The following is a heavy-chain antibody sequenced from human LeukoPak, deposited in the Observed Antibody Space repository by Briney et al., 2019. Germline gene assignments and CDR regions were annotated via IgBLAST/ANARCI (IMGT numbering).Heavy chain of an antibody. V-gene: IGHV4-4*02. CDR1: GGSISSNNW. D-gene: IGHD1-1*01. CDR3: ARDRGTWNDDGFDY. J-gene: IGHJ4*02. Sequence: SGTLSLTCAVSGGSISSNNWWSWVRQSPGKGLEWIGEIYHSGNSNYNPSLKSRVTMSVDTSKNQFSLKLSSVTAADTAVYYCARDRGTWNDDGFDYWGQGTLVTVSS. CDR2: IYHSGNS.